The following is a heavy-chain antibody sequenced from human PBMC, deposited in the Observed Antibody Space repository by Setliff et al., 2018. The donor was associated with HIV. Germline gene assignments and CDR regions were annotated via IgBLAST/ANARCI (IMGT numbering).Heavy chain of an antibody. J-gene: IGHJ4*02. Sequence: ASVKVSCKTSGYMFIAYGMSWVRRAPGQGLEWMGWIGPYNGRTEYAQRFQGGVTMTTDTSTSTAYMELRSLRSDDTAVYYCARVPSQGPYYYDSSGYSPFDYWGQGTLVTVSS. V-gene: IGHV1-18*01. D-gene: IGHD3-22*01. CDR3: ARVPSQGPYYYDSSGYSPFDY. CDR1: GYMFIAYG. CDR2: IGPYNGRT.